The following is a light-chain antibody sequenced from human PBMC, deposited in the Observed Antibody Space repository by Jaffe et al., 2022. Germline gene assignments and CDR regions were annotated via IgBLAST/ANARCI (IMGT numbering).Light chain of an antibody. V-gene: IGKV2-30*01. CDR3: MQGIDLFT. CDR1: QSLLFRDGNTY. J-gene: IGKJ3*01. Sequence: VMTQSPLSLSVTLGQPASISCRSSQSLLFRDGNTYLSWFHQRPGQSPRRLIYKVSNRDSGVPDRFSGSGSGTDFTLKISRVEAEDVGVYYCMQGIDLFTFGPGTKVDIK. CDR2: KVS.